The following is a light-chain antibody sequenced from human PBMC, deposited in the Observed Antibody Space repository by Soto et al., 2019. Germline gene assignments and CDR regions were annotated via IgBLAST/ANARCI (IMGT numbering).Light chain of an antibody. CDR2: GAF. J-gene: IGKJ1*01. CDR3: QQYGSSTWT. CDR1: QRISSNY. V-gene: IGKV3-20*01. Sequence: EIVLTQSPGTLSLSPGERATLSCRASQRISSNYVAWYRQKPGQAPRLLIYGAFRRPTGIPDRFSGSGSGTDFSLSISRLEPEDSAVYYCQQYGSSTWTFGQGTKVEIK.